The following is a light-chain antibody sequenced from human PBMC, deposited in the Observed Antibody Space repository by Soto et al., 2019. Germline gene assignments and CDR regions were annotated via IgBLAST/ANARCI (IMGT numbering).Light chain of an antibody. CDR1: SSDVGGYNY. CDR2: EVS. V-gene: IGLV2-14*01. Sequence: QSALTQPASVSGSPGQSITISCTGTSSDVGGYNYVSWYQQHPGKAPKLMIYEVSNRPSGVSNRFSGSKSGNTASLTISGLQAEDEADYYCSSYTSSSVAFGGGTKLPS. J-gene: IGLJ2*01. CDR3: SSYTSSSVA.